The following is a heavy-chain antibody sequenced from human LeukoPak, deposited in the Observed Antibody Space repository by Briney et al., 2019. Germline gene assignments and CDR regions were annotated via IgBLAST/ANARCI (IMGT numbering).Heavy chain of an antibody. CDR2: INPNNGGT. V-gene: IGHV1-2*02. CDR1: GYTFTGYY. Sequence: GASVKVSCKASGYTFTGYYMHWVRQAPGQGLEWMGWINPNNGGTNYAQNFQGRVTMTRDTSISTAYMELSGLRSDDAAVYYCARDRQGGGRVYRGQGTLVTVSS. CDR3: ARDRQGGGRVY. D-gene: IGHD4-23*01. J-gene: IGHJ4*02.